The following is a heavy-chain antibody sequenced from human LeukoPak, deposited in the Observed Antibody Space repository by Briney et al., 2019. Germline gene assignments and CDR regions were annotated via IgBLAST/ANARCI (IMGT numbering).Heavy chain of an antibody. CDR2: INHSGST. CDR1: GGSFSGYY. J-gene: IGHJ4*02. Sequence: SETLSLTCAVYGGSFSGYYWSWIRQPPGKGLEWIGEINHSGSTNYNPSLKSRVTISVDTSKNQFSLKLSSVTAADTAVYYCARQRGYYRYYFDYWGQGTLVTVSS. V-gene: IGHV4-34*01. D-gene: IGHD3-22*01. CDR3: ARQRGYYRYYFDY.